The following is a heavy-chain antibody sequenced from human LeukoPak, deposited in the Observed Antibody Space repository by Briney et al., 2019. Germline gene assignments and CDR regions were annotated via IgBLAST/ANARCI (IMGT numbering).Heavy chain of an antibody. Sequence: PGGSLRLSCAASGFTVSSNYMSWVRHAPGKGLEWVSVIYSGGSTYYADSVKGRITISRDNSKNTLYLQMNSLRAEDTAVYYCVTTVTTFDYWGQGTLVTVSS. J-gene: IGHJ4*02. D-gene: IGHD4-17*01. CDR1: GFTVSSNY. CDR2: IYSGGST. CDR3: VTTVTTFDY. V-gene: IGHV3-53*01.